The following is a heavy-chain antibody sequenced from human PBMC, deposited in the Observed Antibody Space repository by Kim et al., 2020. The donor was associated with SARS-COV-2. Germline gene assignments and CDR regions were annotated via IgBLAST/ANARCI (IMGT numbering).Heavy chain of an antibody. J-gene: IGHJ5*02. CDR2: IYYSGST. CDR1: GGSISSYY. V-gene: IGHV4-59*01. CDR3: ARDPWFDP. Sequence: SETLSLTCTVSGGSISSYYWSWIRQPPGKGLEWIGYIYYSGSTNYNPSLKSRVTISVDTSKNQFSLKLSSVTAADTAVYYCARDPWFDPWGQGTLVTVPS.